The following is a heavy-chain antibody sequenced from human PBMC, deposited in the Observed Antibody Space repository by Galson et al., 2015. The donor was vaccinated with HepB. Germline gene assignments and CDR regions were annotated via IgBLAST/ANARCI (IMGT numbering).Heavy chain of an antibody. CDR2: IIPIFGTA. D-gene: IGHD3-3*01. CDR3: ARSIRFLEWLYLLEY. Sequence: SVKVSCKASGGTFSSYAISWVRQAPGQGLEWMGGIIPIFGTANYAQKFQGRVTFTADESTSTAYMELSSLRSEDTAVYYCARSIRFLEWLYLLEYWGQGTLVTVSS. V-gene: IGHV1-69*13. J-gene: IGHJ4*02. CDR1: GGTFSSYA.